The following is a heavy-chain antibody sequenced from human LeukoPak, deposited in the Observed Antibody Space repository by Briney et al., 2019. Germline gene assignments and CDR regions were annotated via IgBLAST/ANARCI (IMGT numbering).Heavy chain of an antibody. CDR2: INWNGGST. CDR1: GFTFDDYG. V-gene: IGHV3-20*04. CDR3: ARDGGYCSGGSCYSDAFDI. D-gene: IGHD2-15*01. J-gene: IGHJ3*02. Sequence: SGGSLRLSCAASGFTFDDYGMSLVRQAPGKGLEWVSGINWNGGSTGHADSVKGRFTISRDNAKNSLYLQMNSLRAEDTALYYCARDGGYCSGGSCYSDAFDIWGQGTMVTVSS.